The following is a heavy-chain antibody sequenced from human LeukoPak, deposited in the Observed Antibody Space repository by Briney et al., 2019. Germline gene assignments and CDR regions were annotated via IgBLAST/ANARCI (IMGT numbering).Heavy chain of an antibody. CDR3: AKDQWSFSYFDY. J-gene: IGHJ4*02. CDR1: KFNFA. CDR2: ISGSGDST. D-gene: IGHD1-26*01. V-gene: IGHV3-23*01. Sequence: GGSLRLSCVASKFNFAMSWVRQTAGKGLEWVSAISGSGDSTFYRDSVKGRFTISRDNSKNTLYLQMNSLRAEDTAVYYCAKDQWSFSYFDYWGQGTLVTVSS.